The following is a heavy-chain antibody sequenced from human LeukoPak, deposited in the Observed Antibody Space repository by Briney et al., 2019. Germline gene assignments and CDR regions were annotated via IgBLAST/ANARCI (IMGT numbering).Heavy chain of an antibody. J-gene: IGHJ5*02. V-gene: IGHV3-48*01. CDR1: GFTFSSYS. D-gene: IGHD6-19*01. CDR2: ISSSSSTI. Sequence: PGGSLRLSCAASGFTFSSYSLNWVRQAPGKGLEWVSYISSSSSTIYYADSVKGRFTISRDNAKNSLYLQMNSLRAEDTAVYYCARDEYSSGWYPVFDPCGQGTLVTVSS. CDR3: ARDEYSSGWYPVFDP.